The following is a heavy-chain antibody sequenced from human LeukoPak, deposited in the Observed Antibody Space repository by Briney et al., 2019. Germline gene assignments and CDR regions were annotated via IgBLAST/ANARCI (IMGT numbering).Heavy chain of an antibody. J-gene: IGHJ3*02. CDR2: IYHSGST. CDR3: ARGPIRPYRFDYYDRYRMGAFDI. D-gene: IGHD3-22*01. CDR1: GYSISSGYY. V-gene: IGHV4-38-2*02. Sequence: KPSETLSLTCTVSGYSISSGYYWGWIRQPPGKGLEWIGSIYHSGSTYYNPSLKSRVTISVDTSKNQFSLKLSSVTAADTAVYYCARGPIRPYRFDYYDRYRMGAFDIWGQGTMVTVSS.